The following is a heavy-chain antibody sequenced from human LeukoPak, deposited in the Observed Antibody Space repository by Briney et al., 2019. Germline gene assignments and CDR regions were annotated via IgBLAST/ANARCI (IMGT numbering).Heavy chain of an antibody. Sequence: SETLSLTCTVSGGSISSYYWSWIRQPAGKGLEWIGRIYTSGSTNYNPSLKSRVTMSVDTSKNQFSLKLSSVTAADTAVYYCARHSCSGGSCHFDYWGQGTLVTVSS. V-gene: IGHV4-4*07. CDR1: GGSISSYY. J-gene: IGHJ4*02. CDR2: IYTSGST. CDR3: ARHSCSGGSCHFDY. D-gene: IGHD2-15*01.